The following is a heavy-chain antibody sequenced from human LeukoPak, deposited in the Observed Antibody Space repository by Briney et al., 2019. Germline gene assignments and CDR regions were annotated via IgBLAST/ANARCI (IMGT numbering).Heavy chain of an antibody. D-gene: IGHD3-16*01. Sequence: GGSLRLSCAASGFTFSSYWMHWFRQAPGKGLVWVAHINSDGSSTNYADSVKGRFTISRDNAKNTLYLQMNSLRAEDTAVYYCARLTPPFDYWGQGTLVTVSS. CDR3: ARLTPPFDY. CDR2: INSDGSST. V-gene: IGHV3-74*01. CDR1: GFTFSSYW. J-gene: IGHJ4*02.